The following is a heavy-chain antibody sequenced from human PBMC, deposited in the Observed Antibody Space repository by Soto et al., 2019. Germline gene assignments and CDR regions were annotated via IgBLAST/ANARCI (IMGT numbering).Heavy chain of an antibody. D-gene: IGHD6-6*01. CDR2: IIPIFGTA. J-gene: IGHJ6*02. CDR1: GGTLSSYA. V-gene: IGHV1-69*01. Sequence: QVQLVQSGAEVKKPGSSVKVSCKASGGTLSSYAISWVRQAPGQGLEWMGGIIPIFGTANYAQKFQGRVTITADESTSTAYMELSSLRSEDTAVYYCARDSVAARPNYYYYGMDVWGQGTTVTVSS. CDR3: ARDSVAARPNYYYYGMDV.